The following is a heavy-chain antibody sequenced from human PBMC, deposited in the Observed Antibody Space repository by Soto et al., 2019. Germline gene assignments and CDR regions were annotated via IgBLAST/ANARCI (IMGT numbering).Heavy chain of an antibody. V-gene: IGHV3-30-3*01. CDR3: VALTGLLWFGESGYFDY. CDR2: ISYDGSNK. CDR1: GFTFSSYA. J-gene: IGHJ4*02. D-gene: IGHD3-10*01. Sequence: QVQLVESGGGVVQPGRSLRLSCAASGFTFSSYAMHWVRQAPGKGLEWVAVISYDGSNKYYADSVKGRFTISRDNSKNTLYLQMNSLRAEDTAVYYCVALTGLLWFGESGYFDYWGQGTLVTVSS.